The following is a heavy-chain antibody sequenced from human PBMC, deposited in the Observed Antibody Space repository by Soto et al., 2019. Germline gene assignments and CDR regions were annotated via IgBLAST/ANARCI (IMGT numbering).Heavy chain of an antibody. CDR2: IYYSGST. J-gene: IGHJ6*02. CDR1: GGSISSSSYY. CDR3: ARQPKSITMIVVVITHYYYYGMDV. Sequence: ETLSLTCTVSGGSISSSSYYWGWIRQPPGKGLEWIGSIYYSGSTYYNPSLKSRVTISVDTSKNQFSLKLSSVTAADTAVYYCARQPKSITMIVVVITHYYYYGMDVWGQGTTVTVSS. V-gene: IGHV4-39*01. D-gene: IGHD3-22*01.